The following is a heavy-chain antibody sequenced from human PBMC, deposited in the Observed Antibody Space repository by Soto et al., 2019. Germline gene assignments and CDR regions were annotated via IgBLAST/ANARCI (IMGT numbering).Heavy chain of an antibody. CDR2: ISYDGSNE. D-gene: IGHD6-19*01. Sequence: QVQLVESWGGVVQPGRSLKLSCAASGFTFSSYGMHWVRQAPGKGLEWVALISYDGSNEDYADSVKGRFTISRDKSKKTLYLQMNSLRPEDTAVYYCAKDLEWLVLRYAMDVWGQGTTVTVSS. V-gene: IGHV3-30*18. CDR1: GFTFSSYG. J-gene: IGHJ6*02. CDR3: AKDLEWLVLRYAMDV.